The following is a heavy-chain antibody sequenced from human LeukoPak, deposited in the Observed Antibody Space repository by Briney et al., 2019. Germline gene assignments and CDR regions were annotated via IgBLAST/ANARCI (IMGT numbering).Heavy chain of an antibody. CDR3: ARQWFSTIFGVVTTHDAFDI. V-gene: IGHV3-21*01. CDR2: ISSSSSYI. CDR1: GFTFSSYS. D-gene: IGHD3-3*01. J-gene: IGHJ3*02. Sequence: GGSLRLSCGASGFTFSSYSMNWVRQAPGKGLEWVSSISSSSSYIYYADSVKGRFTISRDNAKNSLYLQMNSLRAEDTAVYYCARQWFSTIFGVVTTHDAFDIWGQGTMVTVSS.